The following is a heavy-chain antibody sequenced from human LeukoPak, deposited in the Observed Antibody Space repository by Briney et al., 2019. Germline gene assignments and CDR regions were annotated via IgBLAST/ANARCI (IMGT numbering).Heavy chain of an antibody. V-gene: IGHV4-34*01. CDR2: INHSGTT. CDR1: GGSFSGYS. J-gene: IGHJ4*02. CDR3: ASHYYDVWSDFPPHHFDS. D-gene: IGHD3-3*01. Sequence: SETLSLTCAVYGGSFSGYSWSWIRQPPGKGLEWIGEINHSGTTSYNPSLKSRVTISGDTSKNQFSLNLSYAAAADTAVYYCASHYYDVWSDFPPHHFDSWGQGTLVTVSS.